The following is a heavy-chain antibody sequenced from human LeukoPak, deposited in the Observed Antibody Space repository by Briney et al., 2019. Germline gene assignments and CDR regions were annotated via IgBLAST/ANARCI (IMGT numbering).Heavy chain of an antibody. CDR2: IKQDGSEK. J-gene: IGHJ5*02. Sequence: PGGSLRLSCAASGFTFSSYWMSWVRQAPGKGLEWVANIKQDGSEKYYVDSVKGRFTISRDNAKNSLYLQMNSLRAEDTAVYYCARVFTIFGVVRGGGFDPWGQGTLVTVSS. CDR3: ARVFTIFGVVRGGGFDP. CDR1: GFTFSSYW. D-gene: IGHD3-3*01. V-gene: IGHV3-7*01.